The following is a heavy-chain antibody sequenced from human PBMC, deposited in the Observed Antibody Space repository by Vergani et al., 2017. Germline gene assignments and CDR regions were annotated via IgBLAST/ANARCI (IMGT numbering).Heavy chain of an antibody. CDR3: ARDSWTSELRGVYWFDT. CDR2: IYYTGST. V-gene: IGHV4-59*12. J-gene: IGHJ5*02. D-gene: IGHD3-10*01. Sequence: QVQLQESGPGLVKPSETLSLTCSVSGGAIRNYYLNWIRQPPGKTLEWIGYIYYTGSTDYNPFLKSRVTLSVDTSKNQLSLRMTSVTAADTAVYYCARDSWTSELRGVYWFDTWGQGTLVSVSS. CDR1: GGAIRNYY.